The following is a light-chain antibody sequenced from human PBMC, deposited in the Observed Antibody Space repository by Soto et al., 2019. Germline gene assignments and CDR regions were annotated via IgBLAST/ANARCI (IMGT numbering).Light chain of an antibody. V-gene: IGLV3-21*02. J-gene: IGLJ2*01. CDR3: QIWDSSSDHVL. Sequence: SSVLTQPPSVSVAPGQTATVACEGDNIGHTHVHWYQQKPGQAPVLVLYDDRNRPSGIPERFSGSNSGNTATLTISRVEAGDEADFYCQIWDSSSDHVLFGGGTKVTVL. CDR1: NIGHTH. CDR2: DDR.